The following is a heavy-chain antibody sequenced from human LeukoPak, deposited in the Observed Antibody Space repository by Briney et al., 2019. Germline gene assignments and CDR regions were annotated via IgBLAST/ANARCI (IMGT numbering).Heavy chain of an antibody. J-gene: IGHJ4*02. CDR2: MLYSGST. V-gene: IGHV4-30-4*01. Sequence: SETLSLTCTVSGGSVSSGAYYWSWIRQPPGKGLEWIGYMLYSGSTYYSPSLASRVTTSVDTSKNQFSLRLSSVTAADTAVYYCARSDGYSFDLWGQGTLVTVSS. CDR3: ARSDGYSFDL. D-gene: IGHD5-24*01. CDR1: GGSVSSGAYY.